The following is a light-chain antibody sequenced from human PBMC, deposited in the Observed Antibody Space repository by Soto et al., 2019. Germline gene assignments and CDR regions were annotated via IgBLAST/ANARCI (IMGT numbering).Light chain of an antibody. CDR2: EVT. CDR1: SSDVGSHSR. Sequence: QSVLTQPASVSGSPGQSITISCTGSSSDVGSHSRVSWIQQHPGKTPKLNIYEVTNRPSGVSSRFSGSKSGTTASLTISGLQAEDEADYYCTSFTSSNTWVFGGGTKLTVL. J-gene: IGLJ3*02. V-gene: IGLV2-14*01. CDR3: TSFTSSNTWV.